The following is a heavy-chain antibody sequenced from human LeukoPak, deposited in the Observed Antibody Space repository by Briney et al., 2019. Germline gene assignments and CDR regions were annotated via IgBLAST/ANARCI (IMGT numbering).Heavy chain of an antibody. Sequence: PGGSLRLSCAASGFTVSSNYMSWVRQAPGKGLEWVSVIYSGGSTYYADSVKGRFTISRDNSKNTLYLQMNSLRAEDTAVYYCARDLRKKEIVVGDAFDIWGQGTMVTVSS. CDR3: ARDLRKKEIVVGDAFDI. CDR1: GFTVSSNY. D-gene: IGHD2-2*01. J-gene: IGHJ3*02. CDR2: IYSGGST. V-gene: IGHV3-66*01.